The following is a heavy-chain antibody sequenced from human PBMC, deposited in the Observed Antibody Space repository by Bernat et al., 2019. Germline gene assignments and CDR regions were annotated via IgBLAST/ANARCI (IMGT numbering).Heavy chain of an antibody. CDR2: ISSGSGYI. CDR3: ARPSGSSGY. V-gene: IGHV3-21*02. Sequence: EVQLVESGGGLVKPGGSLRLSCAASGFTFSSYTMNWVRQAPGNGLEWVSSISSGSGYIYYADSVRGRFTISRDNPKNLLYLQMNSLRAEDTAVYYCARPSGSSGYWGQGTLVTVSS. D-gene: IGHD3-10*01. CDR1: GFTFSSYT. J-gene: IGHJ4*02.